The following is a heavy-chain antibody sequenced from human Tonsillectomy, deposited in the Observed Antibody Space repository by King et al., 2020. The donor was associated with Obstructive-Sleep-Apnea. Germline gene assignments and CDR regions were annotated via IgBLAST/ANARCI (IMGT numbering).Heavy chain of an antibody. CDR3: ARANCGGDCHSGYYYVMDV. V-gene: IGHV1-69*12. Sequence: QLVQSGAEVKKPGSSVKVSCKASGGTLRSYAISWVRQAPGQGLEWMGGIIPMFGSTNYAQKFQGRVTITADESTSTAYMELSSLRSEDTALYYCARANCGGDCHSGYYYVMDVWGQGTADTVSS. CDR1: GGTLRSYA. J-gene: IGHJ6*02. D-gene: IGHD2-21*02. CDR2: IIPMFGST.